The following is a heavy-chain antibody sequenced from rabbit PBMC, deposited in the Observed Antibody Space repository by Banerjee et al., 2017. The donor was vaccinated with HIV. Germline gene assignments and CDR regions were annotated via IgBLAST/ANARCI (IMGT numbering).Heavy chain of an antibody. CDR3: ARDSSNGYYSLYGMDL. D-gene: IGHD1-1*01. CDR1: GFSFSSSYD. J-gene: IGHJ6*01. CDR2: IHISTGTT. Sequence: SLEESGGDLVKPGASLTLTCTASGFSFSSSYDMCWVRQAPGKGLEWIACIHISTGTTYYASWAKGRFTISKTSSTTVTLQMTSLTAADTATYFCARDSSNGYYSLYGMDLWGPGTLVTVS. V-gene: IGHV1S40*01.